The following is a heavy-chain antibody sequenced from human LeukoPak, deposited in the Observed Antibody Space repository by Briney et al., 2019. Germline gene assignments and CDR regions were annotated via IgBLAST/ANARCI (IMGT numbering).Heavy chain of an antibody. CDR1: GFTVSSNY. CDR3: ASPRRYSSSWLLDY. Sequence: GGSLRLSCAASGFTVSSNYMSWVRQAPGKGLEWVSVIYSGGSTYYADSVKGRFTISRDNSKNTLYLQMNSLRAEDTAVYYCASPRRYSSSWLLDYWGQGSLVTVSS. D-gene: IGHD6-13*01. CDR2: IYSGGST. J-gene: IGHJ4*02. V-gene: IGHV3-53*01.